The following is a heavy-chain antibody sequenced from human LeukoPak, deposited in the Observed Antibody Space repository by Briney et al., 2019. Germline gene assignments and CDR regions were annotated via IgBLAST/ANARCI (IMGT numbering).Heavy chain of an antibody. CDR1: AYSFTSYW. J-gene: IGHJ3*02. Sequence: PGESPKISCNASAYSFTSYWIGWVRHMPATGLERMGIIYPGDSDTRYSPSSQSQVTISAYKSTSTAYLQWSSLKASDTAMYYCARMPYGSGSPAFDIWGQGTMVTVSS. CDR3: ARMPYGSGSPAFDI. CDR2: IYPGDSDT. D-gene: IGHD3-10*01. V-gene: IGHV5-51*01.